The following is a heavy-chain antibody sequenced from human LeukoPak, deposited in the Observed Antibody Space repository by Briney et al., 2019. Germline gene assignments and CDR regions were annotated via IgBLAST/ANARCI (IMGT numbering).Heavy chain of an antibody. CDR1: GFTFSAYG. CDR2: ISYDGSDK. D-gene: IGHD5-12*01. Sequence: GGSLRLSCAASGFTFSAYGMHWVRQAPGKGLDWVAVISYDGSDKYYAASVKGRFTISRDNSKNTLFLQMNSLRAEDTAVYYCAKGSNRGVATIDYWGQGTLVTVSS. J-gene: IGHJ4*02. V-gene: IGHV3-30*18. CDR3: AKGSNRGVATIDY.